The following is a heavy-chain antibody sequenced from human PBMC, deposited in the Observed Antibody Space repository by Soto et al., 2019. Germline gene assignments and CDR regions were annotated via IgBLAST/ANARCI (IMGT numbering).Heavy chain of an antibody. D-gene: IGHD6-19*01. V-gene: IGHV3-23*01. CDR3: AGGRGEKYGSAWYDVFDI. Sequence: EVQLLESGGGLVQPGGSLRLSCVASGFTFAGYTMSWVRQAPGKGLEWVSTIGNNAVNTVYADSVKGRFTISRDNSQNTLFLQMNSQRAADTAIYYCAGGRGEKYGSAWYDVFDIWGQGTMVTVSS. CDR1: GFTFAGYT. CDR2: IGNNAVNT. J-gene: IGHJ3*02.